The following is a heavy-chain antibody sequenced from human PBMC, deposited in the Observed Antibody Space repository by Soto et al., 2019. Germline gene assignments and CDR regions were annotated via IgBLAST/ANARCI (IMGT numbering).Heavy chain of an antibody. CDR3: ARDWDGSGSCFDS. Sequence: EVQLVESGGGLVQPGGSLRLSCAASGFPLSNHWMSWVRQAPGEGLEWVAIIKEDGGQEYYVDSVKGRFTISRDNAKNSLYLQMNSLSAEDTAVYYCARDWDGSGSCFDSWGQGTLVTVSS. J-gene: IGHJ4*02. V-gene: IGHV3-7*01. CDR2: IKEDGGQE. CDR1: GFPLSNHW. D-gene: IGHD3-10*01.